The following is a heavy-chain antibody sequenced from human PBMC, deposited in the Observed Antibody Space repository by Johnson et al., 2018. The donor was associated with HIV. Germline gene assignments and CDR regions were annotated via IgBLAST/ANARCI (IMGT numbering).Heavy chain of an antibody. CDR2: IKQDGSET. V-gene: IGHV3-7*02. Sequence: VQLVESGGGLVQPGGSLRLSCAASGFTFSNYWMSWVRQAPGKGLEWVANIKQDGSETYYVDSVKGRFTISRDNAKNSLYLQMNSLGGEDTAVYYCATCSDQVLLGGDVFDIWGQGTMVTVSS. J-gene: IGHJ3*02. CDR1: GFTFSNYW. CDR3: ATCSDQVLLGGDVFDI. D-gene: IGHD3-16*01.